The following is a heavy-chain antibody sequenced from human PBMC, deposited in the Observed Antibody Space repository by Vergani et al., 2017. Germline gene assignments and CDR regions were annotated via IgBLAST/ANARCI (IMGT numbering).Heavy chain of an antibody. V-gene: IGHV1-8*01. D-gene: IGHD6-6*01. Sequence: QVQLVQSGAEVRKPGASVKVSCKASGYTFIHYDISWVRQASGQGLEWMGWMSPNSGNTGYAQKFQGRITMTRDTSISTAFMELSSRTSDDTAVYYCVGGSSSTFDFWGQGTLVTVSS. CDR3: VGGSSSTFDF. CDR2: MSPNSGNT. CDR1: GYTFIHYD. J-gene: IGHJ4*02.